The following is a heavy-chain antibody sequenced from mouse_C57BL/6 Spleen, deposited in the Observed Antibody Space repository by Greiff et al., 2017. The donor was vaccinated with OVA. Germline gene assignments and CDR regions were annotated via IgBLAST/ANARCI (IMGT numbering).Heavy chain of an antibody. CDR1: GYAFSSSW. Sequence: VKLMESGPELVKPGASVKISCKASGYAFSSSWMNWVKQRPGKGLEWIGRIYPGDGDTNYNGKFKGKATLTADKSSSTAYMQLSSLTSEDSAVYFCARSGYSNYFFAYWGQGTLVTVSA. CDR3: ARSGYSNYFFAY. CDR2: IYPGDGDT. J-gene: IGHJ3*01. V-gene: IGHV1-82*01. D-gene: IGHD2-5*01.